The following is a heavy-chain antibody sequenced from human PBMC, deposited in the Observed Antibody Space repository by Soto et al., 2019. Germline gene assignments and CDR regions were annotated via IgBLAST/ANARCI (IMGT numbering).Heavy chain of an antibody. CDR1: GYTFTSYG. V-gene: IGHV1-18*01. J-gene: IGHJ6*03. Sequence: QVQLVQSGAEVKKPGASVKVSCKASGYTFTSYGISWVRQAPGQGLEWMGWISAYNGNTNYAQKLQGRVTMTTDTSTSTAYMELRSLRSDDTAVYYCARGYYDFWSGDSTDYYYMDVWGKGTTVTVSS. D-gene: IGHD3-3*01. CDR2: ISAYNGNT. CDR3: ARGYYDFWSGDSTDYYYMDV.